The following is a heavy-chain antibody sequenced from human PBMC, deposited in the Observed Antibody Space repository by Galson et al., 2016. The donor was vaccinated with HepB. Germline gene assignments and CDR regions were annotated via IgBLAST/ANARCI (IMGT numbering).Heavy chain of an antibody. Sequence: TLSLTCSVSGGSVSSDDYFWTWIRQPAGKGLEWIGRIYGNGNSNYNPSLTGRVAISLDTAINQFSLHVSSVTAADTAVYYCASGLFCVNCPKNNWFDPCGQGILVTVSS. CDR1: GGSVSSDDYF. CDR3: ASGLFCVNCPKNNWFDP. CDR2: IYGNGNS. V-gene: IGHV4-61*02. J-gene: IGHJ5*02. D-gene: IGHD3-3*01.